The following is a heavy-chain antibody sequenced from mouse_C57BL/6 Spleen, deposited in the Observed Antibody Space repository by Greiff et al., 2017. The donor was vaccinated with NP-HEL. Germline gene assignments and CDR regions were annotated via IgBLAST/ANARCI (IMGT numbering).Heavy chain of an antibody. CDR3: TREDGNLYYYAMDY. V-gene: IGHV5-9-1*02. CDR2: ISSGGDYI. Sequence: EVKLVESGEGLVKPGGSLKLSCAASGFTFSSYAMSWVRQTPEKRLEWVAYISSGGDYIYYADTVKGRFTISRDNARNTLYLQMSSLKSEDTAMYYCTREDGNLYYYAMDYWGQGTSVTVSS. J-gene: IGHJ4*01. D-gene: IGHD2-1*01. CDR1: GFTFSSYA.